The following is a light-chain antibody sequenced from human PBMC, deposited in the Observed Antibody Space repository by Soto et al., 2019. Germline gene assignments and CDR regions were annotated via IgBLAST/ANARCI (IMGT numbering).Light chain of an antibody. CDR3: SSYTTSSTRV. CDR1: SSDVGAYDF. CDR2: EVR. V-gene: IGLV2-14*03. J-gene: IGLJ1*01. Sequence: QSVLTQPASVSGSPGQSITISCTGTSSDVGAYDFVSWYQQHPDKAPKLMIYEVRNRPSGVSNRFSGSKSVNTATLTISGLQAEDEADYYRSSYTTSSTRVFGTGTKVTVL.